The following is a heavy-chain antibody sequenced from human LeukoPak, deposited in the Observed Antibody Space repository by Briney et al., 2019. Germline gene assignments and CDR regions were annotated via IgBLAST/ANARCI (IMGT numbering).Heavy chain of an antibody. J-gene: IGHJ4*02. CDR3: ARSYDSSGYYFDY. Sequence: GESLKISCKGSGYSFTSYWIGWVRQMPGKGLEWMGIIYPGDSDTRYSPSFQGQVTISADKSISTAYLQWSSLKASDTAMYYCARSYDSSGYYFDYWGQGTLVTVSP. CDR2: IYPGDSDT. D-gene: IGHD3-22*01. CDR1: GYSFTSYW. V-gene: IGHV5-51*01.